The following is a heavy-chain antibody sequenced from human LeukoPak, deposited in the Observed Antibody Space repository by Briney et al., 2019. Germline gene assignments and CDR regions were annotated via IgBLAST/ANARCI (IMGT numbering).Heavy chain of an antibody. CDR3: ARVGSGYRYVDYFDY. Sequence: GASVKVSCKASGYTFTTYYINWGRQAPGQGLEWRGIINPSGGSTITAPKFQGRVTMTRDTSTSTVYMELSSMRSEDTAVYYCARVGSGYRYVDYFDYWGQGTLVTVSS. CDR2: INPSGGST. V-gene: IGHV1-46*01. D-gene: IGHD5-18*01. J-gene: IGHJ4*02. CDR1: GYTFTTYY.